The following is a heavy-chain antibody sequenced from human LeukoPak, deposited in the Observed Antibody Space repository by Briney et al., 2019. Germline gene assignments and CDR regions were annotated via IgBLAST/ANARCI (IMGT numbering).Heavy chain of an antibody. J-gene: IGHJ6*02. D-gene: IGHD2-21*01. CDR2: IIPKLGRV. CDR3: AIRHCGGECHPTNYYYYGIHV. Sequence: SVKVSCKASGDTVSNYGISWVRQAPGQGLEWMGGIIPKLGRVNYAQKFQGRVMITAVESTNTVNMELNSLRSEDTAVYYCAIRHCGGECHPTNYYYYGIHVWGQGATVTVSS. V-gene: IGHV1-69*13. CDR1: GDTVSNYG.